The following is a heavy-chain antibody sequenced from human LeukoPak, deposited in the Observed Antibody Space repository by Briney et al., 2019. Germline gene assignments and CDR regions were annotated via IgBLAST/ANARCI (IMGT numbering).Heavy chain of an antibody. CDR2: INPNSGNT. CDR3: ARVTRHFDWLLRRGDAFDI. V-gene: IGHV1-8*01. Sequence: GASVKVSCKASGYTFTSYDINWVRQATGQGLEWMGWINPNSGNTGYAQKFQGRVTMTRNTSISTAYMELSSLRSEDTAVYYCARVTRHFDWLLRRGDAFDIWGQGTMVTVSS. J-gene: IGHJ3*02. CDR1: GYTFTSYD. D-gene: IGHD3-9*01.